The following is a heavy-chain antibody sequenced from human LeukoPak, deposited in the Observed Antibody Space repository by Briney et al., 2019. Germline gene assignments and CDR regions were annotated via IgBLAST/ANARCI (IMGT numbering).Heavy chain of an antibody. J-gene: IGHJ1*01. V-gene: IGHV3-48*01. CDR3: VNGHCKSTQCYRHAEFLQH. CDR2: ISASSNTI. D-gene: IGHD2/OR15-2a*01. CDR1: GFIFSSSS. Sequence: GGALRLSCAASGFIFSSSSMSWVRQAPWQGLEGISYISASSNTIYYAGSGKGRFSISRDNCRDSLFLQMNSLTAEDTAIYYCVNGHCKSTQCYRHAEFLQHWGQGSLVTVYS.